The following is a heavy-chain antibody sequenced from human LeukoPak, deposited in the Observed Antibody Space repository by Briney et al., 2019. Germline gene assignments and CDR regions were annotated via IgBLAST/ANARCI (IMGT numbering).Heavy chain of an antibody. J-gene: IGHJ4*02. D-gene: IGHD3-22*01. V-gene: IGHV4-59*08. CDR3: ARHGSPYYYDSSGHPFDY. Sequence: SETLSLTCTVSGGSIGSYYWSWIRQPPGKGLEWIGYIYYSGSTNYNPSLKSRVTISVDTSKNQFSLKLSSVTAADTAVYYCARHGSPYYYDSSGHPFDYWGQGTLVTVSS. CDR1: GGSIGSYY. CDR2: IYYSGST.